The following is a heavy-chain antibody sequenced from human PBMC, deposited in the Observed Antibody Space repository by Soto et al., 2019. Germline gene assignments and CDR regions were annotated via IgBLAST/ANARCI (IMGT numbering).Heavy chain of an antibody. V-gene: IGHV1-18*04. J-gene: IGHJ6*02. CDR1: GYPFTSYG. CDR3: AREGGEYSYYYGMDV. Sequence: ASVKVSFKSSGYPFTSYGISLVRQAPGQGLEWMGWISAYNGNTNYAQKLQGRVTMTTDTSTSTAYMELRSLRSDDTAVYYCAREGGEYSYYYGMDVWGQGTTVPVSS. CDR2: ISAYNGNT. D-gene: IGHD2-21*01.